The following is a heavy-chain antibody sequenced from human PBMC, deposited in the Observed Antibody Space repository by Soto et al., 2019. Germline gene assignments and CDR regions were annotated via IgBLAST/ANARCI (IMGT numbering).Heavy chain of an antibody. CDR3: ARVAVVVVAATPTNWFDP. CDR2: IYYSGST. CDR1: GGSISSGDYY. D-gene: IGHD2-15*01. Sequence: TSETLSLSCTVSGGSISSGDYYWSWIRQPPGKGLEWIGYIYYSGSTYYNPSLKSRVTISVDTSKNQFSLKLSSVTAADTAVYYCARVAVVVVAATPTNWFDPWGQGTLVTVSS. J-gene: IGHJ5*02. V-gene: IGHV4-30-4*01.